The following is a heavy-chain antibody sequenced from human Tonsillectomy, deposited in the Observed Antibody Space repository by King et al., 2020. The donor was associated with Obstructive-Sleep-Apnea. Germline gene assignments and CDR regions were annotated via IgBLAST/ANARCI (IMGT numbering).Heavy chain of an antibody. D-gene: IGHD6-6*01. Sequence: QLVQSGGGLVKPGGSLRLSCAASGFTFSSYSMNWVRQAPGKGLEWVSSISSSSSYIYYADSVKGRFTISRDNAKNSLYLQMNSLRAEDTAVYYCARGVEYSSSSRAFDIWGQGTMVTVSS. CDR3: ARGVEYSSSSRAFDI. CDR1: GFTFSSYS. J-gene: IGHJ3*02. CDR2: ISSSSSYI. V-gene: IGHV3-21*01.